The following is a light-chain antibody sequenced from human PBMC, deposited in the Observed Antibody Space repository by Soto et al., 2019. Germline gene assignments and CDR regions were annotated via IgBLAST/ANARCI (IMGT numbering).Light chain of an antibody. Sequence: EIVLTQSPGTLSLSPGERATLSCRASQSVTSTYLAWYQQKPGQAPRLLLYGVSNRATGIADRFSGSGSGTDFSLTISRLEPEDFAVYICQQYGSTPPTFGQGTKLEIK. CDR1: QSVTSTY. J-gene: IGKJ2*01. V-gene: IGKV3-20*01. CDR2: GVS. CDR3: QQYGSTPPT.